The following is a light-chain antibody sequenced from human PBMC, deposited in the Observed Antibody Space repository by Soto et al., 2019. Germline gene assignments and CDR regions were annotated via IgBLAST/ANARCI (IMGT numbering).Light chain of an antibody. Sequence: EIVMTQSPATLSVSPLEIATLSFMAGQGVTTNFAWYQQKSGQSPRLLIYDVSIRATGVPARFSGTGSETDFTLTISGLQSEDSAVYFCQQYHNWPFSFGQGTRLEIK. CDR2: DVS. V-gene: IGKV3-15*01. CDR1: QGVTTN. CDR3: QQYHNWPFS. J-gene: IGKJ5*01.